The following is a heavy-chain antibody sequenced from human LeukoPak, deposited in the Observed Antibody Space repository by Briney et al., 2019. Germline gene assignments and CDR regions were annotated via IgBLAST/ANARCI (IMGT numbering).Heavy chain of an antibody. J-gene: IGHJ4*02. CDR2: IYSDST. CDR1: GFTVSSNS. V-gene: IGHV3-53*01. CDR3: ARARNLMDTAMGHFDY. Sequence: PGGSLRLSCRVSGFTVSSNSMSWVRQAPGKGLEWVSFIYSDSTHYSDSVKGRFTISRDNSKNTLYLQMNSLRAEDTAVYYCARARNLMDTAMGHFDYWGQGTLVTVSS. D-gene: IGHD5-18*01.